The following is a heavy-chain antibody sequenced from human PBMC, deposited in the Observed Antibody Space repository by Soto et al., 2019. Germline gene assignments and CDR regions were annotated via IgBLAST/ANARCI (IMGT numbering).Heavy chain of an antibody. CDR1: GGSISSGGYY. Sequence: PSETLSLTCTVSGGSISSGGYYWSWIRQHPGKGLEWIGYIYYSGSTYYNPSLKSRVTISVDTSKNQFSLKLSSVTAADTAVYYCARNTYYDILTGSLGYYYGMDVWGQGTTVTVSS. D-gene: IGHD3-9*01. J-gene: IGHJ6*02. V-gene: IGHV4-31*03. CDR2: IYYSGST. CDR3: ARNTYYDILTGSLGYYYGMDV.